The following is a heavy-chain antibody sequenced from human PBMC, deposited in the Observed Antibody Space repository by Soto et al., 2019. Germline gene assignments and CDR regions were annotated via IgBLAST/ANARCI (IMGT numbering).Heavy chain of an antibody. CDR2: ISAYNGNT. CDR3: ARAWYYYDSSGYYLPRSDAFDS. D-gene: IGHD3-22*01. V-gene: IGHV1-18*01. J-gene: IGHJ3*02. Sequence: QVQLVQSGAEVKKPEASVKVSCKASGYTFTNYGISWVRQAPGQGLEWMGCISAYNGNTNYAQKLQGRVTMTTDTSTSTAYMELRSLRSDDTDVYYCARAWYYYDSSGYYLPRSDAFDSWGQGTMVTVSS. CDR1: GYTFTNYG.